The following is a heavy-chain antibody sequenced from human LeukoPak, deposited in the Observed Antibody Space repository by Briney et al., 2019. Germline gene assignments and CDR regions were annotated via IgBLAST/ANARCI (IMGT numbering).Heavy chain of an antibody. J-gene: IGHJ6*04. V-gene: IGHV1-2*02. D-gene: IGHD3-3*01. Sequence: ASVKVSCKASGYTFTGYYMHWVRQAPGQGLEWMGWINPNSGGTNYAQKFQGRVTMTRDTSISTAYMELSRLRSDDTAVYYCAREYDFWSGYGAFDIWGKGTTVTVSS. CDR2: INPNSGGT. CDR3: AREYDFWSGYGAFDI. CDR1: GYTFTGYY.